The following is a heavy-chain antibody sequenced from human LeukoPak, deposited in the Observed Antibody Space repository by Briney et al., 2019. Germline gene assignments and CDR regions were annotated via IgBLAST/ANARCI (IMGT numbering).Heavy chain of an antibody. J-gene: IGHJ4*02. Sequence: KPSETLSLTCTVSGVSISSYYWSWIRQPPGKGLEWIGYIYYSGSTNYNPSLKSRVTISVDTSKNQFSLKLSSVTAADTAVYYCARSSSDGPYYFDYWGQGTLVTVSS. V-gene: IGHV4-59*01. D-gene: IGHD6-13*01. CDR1: GVSISSYY. CDR2: IYYSGST. CDR3: ARSSSDGPYYFDY.